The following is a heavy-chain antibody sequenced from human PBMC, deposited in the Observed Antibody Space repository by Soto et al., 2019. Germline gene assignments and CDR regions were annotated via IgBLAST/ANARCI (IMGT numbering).Heavy chain of an antibody. D-gene: IGHD3-3*01. CDR3: STPMYYDYLGLDV. V-gene: IGHV3-15*07. J-gene: IGHJ6*02. Sequence: GGSLRLSCAASGFTFNNAWMNWVRQAPGKGLEWVGRIRSQADGGTTYYAAPVKDRFTISRDDSENTLYLQMNSLKTEDTAVYYCSTPMYYDYLGLDVWGQGTTVTVSS. CDR1: GFTFNNAW. CDR2: IRSQADGGTT.